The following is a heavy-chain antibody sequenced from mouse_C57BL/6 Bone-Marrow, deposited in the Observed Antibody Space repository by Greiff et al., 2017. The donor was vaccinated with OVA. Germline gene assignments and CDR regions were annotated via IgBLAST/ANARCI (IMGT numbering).Heavy chain of an antibody. V-gene: IGHV10-1*01. Sequence: EVQLQESGGGLVQPKGSLKLSCAASGFSFNTYAMNWVRQAPGKGLEWVARIRSKSNNYATYYADSVKDRFTISRDDSESMLYLQMNNLKTEDTAMYYCVRITTVGGYFDVWGTGTTVTVSS. J-gene: IGHJ1*03. CDR1: GFSFNTYA. CDR3: VRITTVGGYFDV. CDR2: IRSKSNNYAT. D-gene: IGHD1-1*01.